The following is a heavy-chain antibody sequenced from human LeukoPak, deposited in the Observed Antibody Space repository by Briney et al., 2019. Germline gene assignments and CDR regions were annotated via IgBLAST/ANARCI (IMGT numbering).Heavy chain of an antibody. J-gene: IGHJ3*02. Sequence: GGSLRLSCAASGFTFSSYGMSWVRQAPGKGLEWVSAISGSGGSTYYADSVKGRFTISRDNSKNTLYLQMNSLRAEDTAVYYCAKSIYGDHDAFDIWGQGTMVTVSS. CDR3: AKSIYGDHDAFDI. CDR1: GFTFSSYG. V-gene: IGHV3-23*01. D-gene: IGHD4-17*01. CDR2: ISGSGGST.